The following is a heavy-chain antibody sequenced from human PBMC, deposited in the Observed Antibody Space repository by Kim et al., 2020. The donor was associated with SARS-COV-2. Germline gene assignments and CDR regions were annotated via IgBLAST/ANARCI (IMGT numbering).Heavy chain of an antibody. D-gene: IGHD3-22*01. CDR2: NI. Sequence: NIYYADSVKGRFTIFRDNAKNLLYLQMNSLRDEDTAVYYCARDYYYRIDYWGQGTPVSVSS. CDR3: ARDYYYRIDY. J-gene: IGHJ4*02. V-gene: IGHV3-48*02.